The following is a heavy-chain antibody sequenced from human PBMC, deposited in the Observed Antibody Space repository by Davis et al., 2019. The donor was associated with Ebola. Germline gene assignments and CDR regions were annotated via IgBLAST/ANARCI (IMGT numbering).Heavy chain of an antibody. CDR1: AFTFSSYG. V-gene: IGHV3-33*05. CDR2: ISFDGTIT. CDR3: ARYRLGGTLRPSLEF. J-gene: IGHJ4*02. D-gene: IGHD3-16*01. Sequence: GESLKISCVASAFTFSSYGMHWVRQAPGKGLEWLAVISFDGTITKYADSVKGRLTISRDNSKNTLILQMNSLRSEDTAVYYCARYRLGGTLRPSLEFWGQGSLVTVSS.